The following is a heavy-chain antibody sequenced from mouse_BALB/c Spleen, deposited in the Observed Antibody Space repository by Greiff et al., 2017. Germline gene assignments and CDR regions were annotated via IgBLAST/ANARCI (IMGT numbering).Heavy chain of an antibody. CDR3: ARGAPQKSHYYGSSYVETWFAY. D-gene: IGHD1-1*01. V-gene: IGHV1-87*01. Sequence: VQLQQSGAELARPGASVKLSCKASGYTFTSYWMQWVKQRPGQGLEWIGAIYPGDGDTRYTQKFKGKATLTADKSSSTAYMQLSSLASEDSAVYYCARGAPQKSHYYGSSYVETWFAYWGQGTLVTVSA. CDR1: GYTFTSYW. CDR2: IYPGDGDT. J-gene: IGHJ3*01.